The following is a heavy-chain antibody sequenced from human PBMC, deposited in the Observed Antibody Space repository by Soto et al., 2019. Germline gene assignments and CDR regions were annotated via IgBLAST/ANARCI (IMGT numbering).Heavy chain of an antibody. CDR1: GFTFSDFY. D-gene: IGHD2-8*01. CDR2: IRSSSSYT. CDR3: ARHTRGNAGMDV. Sequence: QVQLVESGGGLVKPGGSLRLSCAASGFTFSDFYMSWIRQAPGKGLEWVSYIRSSSSYTCYADSVKGRFTISKDNDKTSLYLQMHSLRAEDTAVYYCARHTRGNAGMDVWGQGTTVTVSS. V-gene: IGHV3-11*05. J-gene: IGHJ6*02.